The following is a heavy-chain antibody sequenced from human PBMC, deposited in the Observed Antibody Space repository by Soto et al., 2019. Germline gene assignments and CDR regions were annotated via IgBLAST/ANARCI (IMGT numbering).Heavy chain of an antibody. CDR2: IYYSGST. D-gene: IGHD3-10*01. V-gene: IGHV4-59*01. Sequence: SETLSLTCTVSGGSISSYYWSWIRQPPGKGLEWIGYIYYSGSTNYNPSLKSRVTISVDTSKNQFSLKLSSVTAADTAVYYCASLGGAGFGEPYYYYGMDVWGQGTTVTVSS. CDR1: GGSISSYY. CDR3: ASLGGAGFGEPYYYYGMDV. J-gene: IGHJ6*02.